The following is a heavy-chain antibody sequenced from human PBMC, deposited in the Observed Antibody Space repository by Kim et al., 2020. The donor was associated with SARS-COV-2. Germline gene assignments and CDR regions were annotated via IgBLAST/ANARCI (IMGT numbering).Heavy chain of an antibody. Sequence: SETLSLTCTVSGYSISSGYYWGWILQPPGKGLEWIGSIYHRGSTYYNPSLKSRLTISVDTSTNQFSLMLISVTAADTAVYYFARVLRGDILTGCGYYGL. CDR2: IYHRGST. CDR1: GYSISSGYY. J-gene: IGHJ6*01. V-gene: IGHV4-38-2*02. CDR3: ARVLRGDILTGCGYYGL. D-gene: IGHD3-9*01.